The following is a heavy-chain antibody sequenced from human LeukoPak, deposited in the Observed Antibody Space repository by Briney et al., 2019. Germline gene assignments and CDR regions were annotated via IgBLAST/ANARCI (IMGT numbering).Heavy chain of an antibody. D-gene: IGHD2-8*01. CDR2: IHLSGRT. V-gene: IGHV4-4*02. CDR1: GGSITTTNW. CDR3: SRENGAFSPFGY. Sequence: SGTLSLTCGVSGGSITTTNWWSWVRQPPGQGLEWIGEIHLSGRTNYNPPLNSRVTLALDTSKNHLSLSLTSVTAADTAVYYCSRENGAFSPFGYWGQGTLVTVPS. J-gene: IGHJ4*02.